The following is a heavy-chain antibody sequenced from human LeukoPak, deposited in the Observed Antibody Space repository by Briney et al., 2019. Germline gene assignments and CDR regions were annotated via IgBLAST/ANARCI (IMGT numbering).Heavy chain of an antibody. Sequence: SVKVSCKASGGTFSSYAISWVRQAPGQGLERMGGIIPIFGTANYAQKFQGRVTITADESTSTTYMELSSLRSEDTAVYYCARAYYYYDSSGPPLGAFDIWGQGTMVTVSS. CDR1: GGTFSSYA. V-gene: IGHV1-69*01. CDR2: IIPIFGTA. J-gene: IGHJ3*02. CDR3: ARAYYYYDSSGPPLGAFDI. D-gene: IGHD3-22*01.